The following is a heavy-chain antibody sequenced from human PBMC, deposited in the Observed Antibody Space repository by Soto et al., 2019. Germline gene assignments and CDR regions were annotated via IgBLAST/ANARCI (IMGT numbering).Heavy chain of an antibody. V-gene: IGHV3-33*01. D-gene: IGHD6-13*01. Sequence: QVHLVESGGGLVQPGRSLRLSCAASGFTFGSYGMHWVRKAPGEAREWVAVIWNDGSNKYYADSVKGRFTISRDKSKNTLYLKLNSLRAEDTAVYFCARDQGIAADGTENYDYYDIDVWGHGTTDTFAS. CDR1: GFTFGSYG. CDR3: ARDQGIAADGTENYDYYDIDV. CDR2: IWNDGSNK. J-gene: IGHJ6*02.